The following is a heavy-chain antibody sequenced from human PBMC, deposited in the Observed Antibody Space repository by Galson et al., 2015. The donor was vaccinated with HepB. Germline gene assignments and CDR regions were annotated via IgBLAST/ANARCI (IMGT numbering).Heavy chain of an antibody. CDR2: ISAYNGNT. V-gene: IGHV1-18*01. Sequence: SCKASGYTFTSYGISWVRQAPGQGLEWMGWISAYNGNTNYAQKLQGRVTMTTDTSTSTAYMELRSLRSDDTAVYYCARDRIRIVATTQFDYWGQGTLVTVSS. CDR3: ARDRIRIVATTQFDY. D-gene: IGHD5-12*01. CDR1: GYTFTSYG. J-gene: IGHJ4*02.